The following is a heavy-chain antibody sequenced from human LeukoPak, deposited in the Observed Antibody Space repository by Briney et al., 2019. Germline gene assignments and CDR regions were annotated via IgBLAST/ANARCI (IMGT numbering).Heavy chain of an antibody. D-gene: IGHD3-3*01. Sequence: SETLSLTCTVSGGSISSYFWSWIRQPPGKGLEWIGYIYYSGSTNYNPSLKSRVTISVDTSKRQFSLNLTSVTAADTAVYYCAKNGQSGFSFDPWGQGTLVTVSS. CDR2: IYYSGST. V-gene: IGHV4-59*08. CDR3: AKNGQSGFSFDP. CDR1: GGSISSYF. J-gene: IGHJ5*02.